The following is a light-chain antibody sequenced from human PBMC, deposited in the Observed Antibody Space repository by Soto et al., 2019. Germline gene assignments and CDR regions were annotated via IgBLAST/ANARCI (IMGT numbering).Light chain of an antibody. J-gene: IGLJ1*01. V-gene: IGLV1-40*01. CDR3: QSYDSRLSAYV. CDR2: TNN. Sequence: QTVVTQPPSVSGAPGQRVTISCTGSSSNIGAGYDVHWYLQLPGTAPKLLVYTNNNRPSGVPDRFSGSKSGTSASLAITGLQAEDEADYYCQSYDSRLSAYVFGTGTKLTVL. CDR1: SSNIGAGYD.